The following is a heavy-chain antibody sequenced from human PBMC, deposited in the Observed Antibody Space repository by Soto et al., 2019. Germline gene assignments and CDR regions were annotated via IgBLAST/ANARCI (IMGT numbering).Heavy chain of an antibody. V-gene: IGHV3-23*01. CDR1: GFTFSSYA. CDR3: AKDALYCSGGSCYRSQLYLDY. D-gene: IGHD2-15*01. J-gene: IGHJ4*02. CDR2: ISGSGGST. Sequence: GGSLRLSCAASGFTFSSYAMSWVRQAPGKGLEWVSAISGSGGSTYYADSVKGRFTISRDNSKNTLYLQMNSLRAEDTAVYYCAKDALYCSGGSCYRSQLYLDYWGQGTLVTVSS.